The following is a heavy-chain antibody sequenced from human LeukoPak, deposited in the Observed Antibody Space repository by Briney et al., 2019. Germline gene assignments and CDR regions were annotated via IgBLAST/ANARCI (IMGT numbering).Heavy chain of an antibody. Sequence: PSETLSLTCTVSGRSISSSSYYWGWIRQPPGNGLEWIGSIYYSGTTYYNPSLKRRVPISVDTPKNQFALKLSSGTAADTAVYYCASQWAWEVVTTTRDCLDVWGKGTTVTVSS. CDR3: ASQWAWEVVTTTRDCLDV. V-gene: IGHV4-39*01. CDR1: GRSISSSSYY. CDR2: IYYSGTT. D-gene: IGHD2-15*01. J-gene: IGHJ6*04.